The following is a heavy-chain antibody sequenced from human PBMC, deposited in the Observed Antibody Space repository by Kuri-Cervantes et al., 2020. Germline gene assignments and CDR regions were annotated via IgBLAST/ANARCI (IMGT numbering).Heavy chain of an antibody. J-gene: IGHJ3*02. V-gene: IGHV3-11*04. CDR2: ISGSDNTI. CDR3: ARDYCGGDCYPPPSDAFDI. D-gene: IGHD2-21*02. Sequence: LSLTCAVYGGSFSDYYWNWIRQAPGKGLEWVSYISGSDNTISYADSVKGRFTISRDNAKNSLYLQMNSLRAEDTAVYYCARDYCGGDCYPPPSDAFDIWGQGTMVTVSS. CDR1: GGSFSDYY.